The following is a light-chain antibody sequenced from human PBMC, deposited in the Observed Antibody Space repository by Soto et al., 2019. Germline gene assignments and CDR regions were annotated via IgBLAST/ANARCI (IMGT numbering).Light chain of an antibody. Sequence: QSVLTQPPSVSGAPGQRVTISCTGSSSNIGKGYDVHWYQQLPGTAPKLLIYGNINRPSGVPDRFSGSKSGTSASLAITGLQADDEADYYCQSYDSSLSGSVFGGGTKLTVL. V-gene: IGLV1-40*01. CDR1: SSNIGKGYD. CDR3: QSYDSSLSGSV. CDR2: GNI. J-gene: IGLJ2*01.